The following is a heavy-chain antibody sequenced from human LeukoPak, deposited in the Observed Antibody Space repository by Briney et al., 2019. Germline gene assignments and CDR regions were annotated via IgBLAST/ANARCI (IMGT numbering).Heavy chain of an antibody. D-gene: IGHD3-10*01. CDR3: ARAPLLWFGELVY. J-gene: IGHJ4*02. Sequence: SETLSLTCAVYGGSFSGYYWSWIRQPPGKGLEWIGEINHSGSTNYNPSLKSRVTISVDTSKNQFSLKLSSVTAADTAVYYCARAPLLWFGELVYWGQGTLVTVSS. CDR1: GGSFSGYY. V-gene: IGHV4-34*01. CDR2: INHSGST.